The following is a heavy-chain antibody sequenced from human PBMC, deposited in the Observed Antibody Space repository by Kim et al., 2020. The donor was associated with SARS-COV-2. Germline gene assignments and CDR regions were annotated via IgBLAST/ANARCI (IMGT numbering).Heavy chain of an antibody. D-gene: IGHD6-19*01. CDR2: IDPSDSYT. V-gene: IGHV5-10-1*01. J-gene: IGHJ4*02. CDR1: GYSFTSYW. Sequence: GESLKISCKGSGYSFTSYWISWVRQMPGKGLEWMGRIDPSDSYTNYSPSFQGHVTISADKSISTAYLQWSSLKASDTAMYYCARRLGIGWFYGDFDYWGQGTLVTVSS. CDR3: ARRLGIGWFYGDFDY.